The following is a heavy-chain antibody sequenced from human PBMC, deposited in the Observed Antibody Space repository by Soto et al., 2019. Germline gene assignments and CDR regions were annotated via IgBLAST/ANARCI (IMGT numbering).Heavy chain of an antibody. CDR2: ISAAGDP. V-gene: IGHV3-13*05. CDR1: GFTFRNYD. Sequence: EVQLVESGGGLVQPGGSLRLSCEAPGFTFRNYDMHWVRQGTGKGLEWVSGISAAGDPDYADSVEGRFTISRENAQNSFFLQMNILRVGDTAVYYCARTDRDFYGLDFWGQGTTVIVSS. J-gene: IGHJ6*02. CDR3: ARTDRDFYGLDF.